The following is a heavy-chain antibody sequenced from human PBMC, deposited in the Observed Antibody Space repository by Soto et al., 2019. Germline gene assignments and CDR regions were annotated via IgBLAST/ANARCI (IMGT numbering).Heavy chain of an antibody. D-gene: IGHD1-20*01. V-gene: IGHV4-34*01. J-gene: IGHJ6*04. CDR2: INHSGST. Sequence: PSETLSLTCAVYGGSFSGYYWSWIRQPPGKGLEWIGEINHSGSTNYNPSLKSRVTISVDTSKNQFSLKLSSVTAADTAVYYCAIRFRYNSKLDVWGKGTTVTVSS. CDR1: GGSFSGYY. CDR3: AIRFRYNSKLDV.